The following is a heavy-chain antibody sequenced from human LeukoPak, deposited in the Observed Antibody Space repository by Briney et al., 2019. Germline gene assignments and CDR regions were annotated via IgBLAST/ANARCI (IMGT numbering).Heavy chain of an antibody. CDR1: GGSISSSNW. CDR2: MYHSGST. J-gene: IGHJ4*02. CDR3: ARDIYCGGDCYSGADY. D-gene: IGHD2-21*02. V-gene: IGHV4-4*02. Sequence: SETLSLTCAVSGGSISSSNWWSWVRQPPGKGLEWIGEMYHSGSTNYNPSLKSRVTISVDKSKNQFSLKLSSVTAADTAVYYCARDIYCGGDCYSGADYWGQGTLVTVSS.